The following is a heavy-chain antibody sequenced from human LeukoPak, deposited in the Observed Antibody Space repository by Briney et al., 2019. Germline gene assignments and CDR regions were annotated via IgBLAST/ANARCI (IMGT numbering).Heavy chain of an antibody. CDR2: ITGGGGST. J-gene: IGHJ4*02. D-gene: IGHD5-12*01. V-gene: IGHV3-23*01. CDR3: AKARIAATIYPKEVNFDY. CDR1: GFSFSSYA. Sequence: GGSLRLSCAASGFSFSSYAMSWVRQAPGKGLECVATITGGGGSTYYADSVKGRFTISRDNSKDTFYLQMNGLRVEDTAVYYCAKARIAATIYPKEVNFDYWGQGTLVTVSS.